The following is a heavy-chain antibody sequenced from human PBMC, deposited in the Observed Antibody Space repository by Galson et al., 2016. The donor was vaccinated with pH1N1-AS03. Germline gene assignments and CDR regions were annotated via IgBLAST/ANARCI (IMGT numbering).Heavy chain of an antibody. V-gene: IGHV1-2*04. CDR1: GYIFTGFY. J-gene: IGHJ6*02. CDR3: ARDPRGPCSSATCATTYDSGMDV. D-gene: IGHD1-26*01. Sequence: SVKVSCKASGYIFTGFYVHWVRQAPGQGLEWMGWINPNNGVTNYAQKFQAWVTMTGDTSISTAYMELYGLKSDDTAVYYYARDPRGPCSSATCATTYDSGMDVWGQGTTVIVSS. CDR2: INPNNGVT.